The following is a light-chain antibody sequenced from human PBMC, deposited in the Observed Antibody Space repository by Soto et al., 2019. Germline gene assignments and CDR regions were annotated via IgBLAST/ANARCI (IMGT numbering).Light chain of an antibody. CDR1: QSVSSD. CDR3: QQYHDWPPIT. J-gene: IGKJ3*01. Sequence: EIVMTQSPDTLSVSPGEGVTLSCRASQSVSSDLAWYQQKPGQSPRLLMYGASTRATDIPARFSGGGSGTEFTLTISSLQSEDVAIYYWQQYHDWPPITFGPGTKVEIK. CDR2: GAS. V-gene: IGKV3-15*01.